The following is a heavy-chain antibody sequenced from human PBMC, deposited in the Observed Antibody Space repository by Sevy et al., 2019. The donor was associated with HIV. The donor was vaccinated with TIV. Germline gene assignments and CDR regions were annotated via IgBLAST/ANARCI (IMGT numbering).Heavy chain of an antibody. D-gene: IGHD5-12*01. CDR2: ISYDGSNK. J-gene: IGHJ6*02. Sequence: GGSLRLSCAASGFIFSSYAMHWVRQAPGKGLEWVAVISYDGSNKYYADSVKGRFTISRDNSKNTLYLQMNSLRAEDTAVYYCATSRGYSGYDYGMDVWGQGSTVTVSS. V-gene: IGHV3-30*04. CDR3: ATSRGYSGYDYGMDV. CDR1: GFIFSSYA.